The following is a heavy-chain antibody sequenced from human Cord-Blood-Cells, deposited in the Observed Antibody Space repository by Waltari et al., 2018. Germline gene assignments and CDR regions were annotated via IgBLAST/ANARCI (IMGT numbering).Heavy chain of an antibody. D-gene: IGHD4-17*01. CDR3: ARGGGDYGDYDAFDI. Sequence: QVQLQQWGAGLLKPSETLSLTCAVYGGSFSGYYWSWIRPTPGKGLEWIGEINHSGSTNYNPSLKSRVTISVDTSKNQFSLKLSSVTAADTAVYYCARGGGDYGDYDAFDIWGQGTMVTVSS. J-gene: IGHJ3*02. CDR2: INHSGST. CDR1: GGSFSGYY. V-gene: IGHV4-34*01.